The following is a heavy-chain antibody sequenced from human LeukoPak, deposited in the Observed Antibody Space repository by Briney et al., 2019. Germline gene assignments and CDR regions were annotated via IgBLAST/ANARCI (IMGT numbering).Heavy chain of an antibody. Sequence: ASVKVSCKASGYTFTGYYMHWVRQAPGQGLEWMGWINTNTGNPTYAQGFTGRFVFSLDTSVSTAYLQISSLEAEDTAVYYCARGSLYNFYFFDYWGQGTLVTVSS. CDR3: ARGSLYNFYFFDY. J-gene: IGHJ4*02. CDR2: INTNTGNP. D-gene: IGHD5/OR15-5a*01. CDR1: GYTFTGYY. V-gene: IGHV7-4-1*02.